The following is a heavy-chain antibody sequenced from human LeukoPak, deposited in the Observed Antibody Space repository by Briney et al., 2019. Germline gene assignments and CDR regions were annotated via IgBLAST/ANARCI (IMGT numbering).Heavy chain of an antibody. Sequence: SETLSLTCTVSGGSISTSNYYWGWIRQPPGKGLEWIGNIFYSGSTYYSPSLKSRVTISLDTSRNQFSLKLTSVTAADTAVYYCARERRYYYDSSGYYPLYNWFDPWGQGTLVTVSS. V-gene: IGHV4-39*07. CDR2: IFYSGST. D-gene: IGHD3-22*01. CDR1: GGSISTSNYY. CDR3: ARERRYYYDSSGYYPLYNWFDP. J-gene: IGHJ5*02.